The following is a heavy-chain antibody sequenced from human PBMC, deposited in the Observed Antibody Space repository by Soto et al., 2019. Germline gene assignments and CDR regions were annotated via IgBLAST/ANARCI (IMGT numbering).Heavy chain of an antibody. V-gene: IGHV3-23*01. D-gene: IGHD4-4*01. J-gene: IGHJ4*02. CDR3: ARPRGDYSNPFDL. CDR1: GFAFSNYA. Sequence: EVQLLESGGGLVQPGGSLRLSCAASGFAFSNYAMTWVRQAPGKGLEWVSSISDGGGSKSYADSVRGRFTISRDNSKNTLYVQMNSLGAEDTPVYYCARPRGDYSNPFDLWGQGPLVTVSS. CDR2: ISDGGGSK.